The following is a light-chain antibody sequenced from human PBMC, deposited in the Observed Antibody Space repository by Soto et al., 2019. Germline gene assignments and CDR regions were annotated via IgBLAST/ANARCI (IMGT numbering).Light chain of an antibody. V-gene: IGKV3-20*01. Sequence: EIVLTQSPGTLSLSPGERATLSCRASQSVDSTFLAWYQQKRGQAPRVLMYVVSIRATGIPDRFSGSGSGTDFTLSIRRLEPEDFAVYYWQQYDSSRTFGQGTKVEMK. CDR2: VVS. J-gene: IGKJ1*01. CDR3: QQYDSSRT. CDR1: QSVDSTF.